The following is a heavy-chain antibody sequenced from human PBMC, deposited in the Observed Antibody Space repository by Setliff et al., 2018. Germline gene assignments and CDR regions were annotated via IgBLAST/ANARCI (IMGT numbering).Heavy chain of an antibody. J-gene: IGHJ6*03. Sequence: KASETLSLTCGVYGGSFNGYFWSWIRQPPWKGLEWIGEISHSGSTNYNPSLKSRVTISVDTSKNQFSLKLTSVTAADTAVYYCARARYSSGWYGGGGAFYYMDAWGKGTTVTVSS. CDR1: GGSFNGYF. CDR3: ARARYSSGWYGGGGAFYYMDA. V-gene: IGHV4-34*01. CDR2: ISHSGST. D-gene: IGHD6-19*01.